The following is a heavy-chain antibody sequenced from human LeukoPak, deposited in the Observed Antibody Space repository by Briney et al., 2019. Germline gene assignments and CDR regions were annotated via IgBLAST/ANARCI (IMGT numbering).Heavy chain of an antibody. D-gene: IGHD1-1*01. CDR3: ARSPNATPKLWAFDI. J-gene: IGHJ3*02. CDR1: GGSISNSTYY. Sequence: KPSETLSLTCTVSGGSISNSTYYWTWIRQPPGKGLEWSGSVYYTGGTFSNPSLKSRVTISLDTSKNQFSLKLSSVTAADTAVYYCARSPNATPKLWAFDIWGQGTVVTVSS. CDR2: VYYTGGT. V-gene: IGHV4-39*01.